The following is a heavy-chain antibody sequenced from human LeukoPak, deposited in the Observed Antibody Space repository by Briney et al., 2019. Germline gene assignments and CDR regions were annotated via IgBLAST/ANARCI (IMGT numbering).Heavy chain of an antibody. CDR2: IIPIFGIA. D-gene: IGHD3-10*01. Sequence: GASVKVSCKASGGTFSTYAISWVRQAPGQGLEWMGGIIPIFGIANYAQKFQGRVTITADRSTSTAYMDLSSLRSEDTAVYYCARESFTMVRGDYYYYMDVWGKGTTV. CDR1: GGTFSTYA. CDR3: ARESFTMVRGDYYYYMDV. J-gene: IGHJ6*03. V-gene: IGHV1-69*10.